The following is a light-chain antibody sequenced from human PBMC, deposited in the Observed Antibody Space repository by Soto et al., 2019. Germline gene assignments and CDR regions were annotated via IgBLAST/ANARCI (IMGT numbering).Light chain of an antibody. Sequence: QSALTQPPSASGTPGQRATISCCGSNSNIGSDIVNCYQLLPGAAPEVLINTTNQRPSGVPERFSGSKSGTSASLAISGLQSEDEANSSCATWDGGLSGYVFGTGTKVTVL. J-gene: IGLJ1*01. CDR2: TTN. CDR1: NSNIGSDI. V-gene: IGLV1-44*01. CDR3: ATWDGGLSGYV.